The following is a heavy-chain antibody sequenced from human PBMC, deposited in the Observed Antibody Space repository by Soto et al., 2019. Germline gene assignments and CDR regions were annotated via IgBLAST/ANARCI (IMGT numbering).Heavy chain of an antibody. CDR2: IYLYDDK. Sequence: QITLNESGPTQVKPRQTLTLTCTFSGFSLTTSGVGVGWIRQSPGKAPEWLALIYLYDDKRYSPSLKSRLTITKDTSKNLVVLTLADLDPADTATYYCAHRVLRTVFGLVTTTAIYFDFWGQGTPVAVSS. CDR1: GFSLTTSGVG. J-gene: IGHJ4*02. D-gene: IGHD3-3*01. CDR3: AHRVLRTVFGLVTTTAIYFDF. V-gene: IGHV2-5*01.